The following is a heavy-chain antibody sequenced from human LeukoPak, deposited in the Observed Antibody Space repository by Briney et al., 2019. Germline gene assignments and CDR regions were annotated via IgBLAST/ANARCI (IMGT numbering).Heavy chain of an antibody. Sequence: PSETLSLTCTVSGGSISSYYWSWIRQPAGKGLEWIGRIYTSGSTNYNPSLKSRVTMSVDTSKNQFSLKLSSVTAADTAVYYCARHVRKRGIAVAGTSGWFDPWGQGTLVIVFS. V-gene: IGHV4-4*07. D-gene: IGHD6-19*01. J-gene: IGHJ5*02. CDR1: GGSISSYY. CDR2: IYTSGST. CDR3: ARHVRKRGIAVAGTSGWFDP.